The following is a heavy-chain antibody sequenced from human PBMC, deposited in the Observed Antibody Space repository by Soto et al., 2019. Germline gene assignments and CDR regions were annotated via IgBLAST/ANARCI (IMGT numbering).Heavy chain of an antibody. J-gene: IGHJ4*02. D-gene: IGHD2-8*02. CDR3: IVDVPNGGVYVPIDH. Sequence: EEQVVESGGGLVKPGGSLRLSCVVSGFSFNSAWMIWVRQAPGKGLEWVGRIKSKADGETTDYAAPVKGRFAISRDDSKATVYLQMNSLKTEDTAMYYCIVDVPNGGVYVPIDHWGQGTLVTVSS. CDR1: GFSFNSAW. V-gene: IGHV3-15*01. CDR2: IKSKADGETT.